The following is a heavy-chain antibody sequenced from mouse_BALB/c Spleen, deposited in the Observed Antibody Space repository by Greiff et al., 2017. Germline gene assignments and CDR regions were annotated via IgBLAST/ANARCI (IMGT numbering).Heavy chain of an antibody. J-gene: IGHJ4*01. CDR3: ARRIYDGYYDAMDY. CDR2: ISDGGSYT. D-gene: IGHD2-3*01. V-gene: IGHV5-4*02. Sequence: EVNVVESGGGLVKPGGSLKLSCAASGFTFSDYYMYWVRQTPEKRLEWVATISDGGSYTYYPDSVKGRFTISRDNAKNNLYLQMSSLKSEDTAMYYCARRIYDGYYDAMDYWGQGTSVTVSS. CDR1: GFTFSDYY.